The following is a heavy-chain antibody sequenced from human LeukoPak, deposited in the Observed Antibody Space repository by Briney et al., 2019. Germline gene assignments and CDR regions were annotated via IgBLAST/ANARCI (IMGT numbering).Heavy chain of an antibody. CDR1: GFTFDDHG. Sequence: GGSLRLSCVASGFTFDDHGMSWVRQAPGRGLEWVSGINWNGGSTGYADSVKGRFTISRDNAKSSLYLQMNSLRAEDTALYYCASDGYSGSSHWGQGTLVVVSS. CDR2: INWNGGST. V-gene: IGHV3-20*04. J-gene: IGHJ4*02. CDR3: ASDGYSGSSH. D-gene: IGHD1-26*01.